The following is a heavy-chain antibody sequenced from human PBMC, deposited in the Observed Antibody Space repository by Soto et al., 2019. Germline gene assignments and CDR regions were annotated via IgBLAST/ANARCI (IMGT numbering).Heavy chain of an antibody. CDR3: ARDRGFCSGGSCVGPLGAFDI. CDR1: GGSISSYY. D-gene: IGHD2-15*01. V-gene: IGHV4-59*01. J-gene: IGHJ3*02. Sequence: SETLSLTCTVSGGSISSYYWSWIRQPPGKGLEWIGYIYYSGSTNYNPSLKSRVTISVDTSKNQFSLKLSSVTAADTAVYYCARDRGFCSGGSCVGPLGAFDIWGQGTMVTVSS. CDR2: IYYSGST.